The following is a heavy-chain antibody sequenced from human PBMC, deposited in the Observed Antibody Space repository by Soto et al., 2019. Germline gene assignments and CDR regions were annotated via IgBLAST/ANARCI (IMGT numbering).Heavy chain of an antibody. V-gene: IGHV6-1*01. CDR1: GDSVSSNSAA. Sequence: PSQTLSLTCAISGDSVSSNSAAWNWIRQSPSRGLEWLGRTYYRSKWYNDYAVSVKSRITINPDTSKNQFSLQLNSVTPEDTAVYYCARDRVVLRYLDWLQRPTYDAFDIWGQGTMVTVSS. D-gene: IGHD3-9*01. CDR3: ARDRVVLRYLDWLQRPTYDAFDI. J-gene: IGHJ3*02. CDR2: TYYRSKWYN.